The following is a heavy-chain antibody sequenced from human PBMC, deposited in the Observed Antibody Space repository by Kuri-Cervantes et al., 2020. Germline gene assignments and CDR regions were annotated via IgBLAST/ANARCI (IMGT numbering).Heavy chain of an antibody. Sequence: GESMKISCAASEFTFSSYGMHWVRQAPGKGLEWVAVISYDGSNKYYADSVKDRFTISRDNSKNTLYLQMNSLRAEDTAVYYCARTSAAADYYYYYYGMDVWGQGTTVTVSS. CDR3: ARTSAAADYYYYYYGMDV. D-gene: IGHD6-13*01. CDR1: EFTFSSYG. J-gene: IGHJ6*02. V-gene: IGHV3-30*03. CDR2: ISYDGSNK.